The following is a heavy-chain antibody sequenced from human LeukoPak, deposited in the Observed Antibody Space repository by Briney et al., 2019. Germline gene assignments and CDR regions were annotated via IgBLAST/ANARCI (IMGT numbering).Heavy chain of an antibody. V-gene: IGHV3-7*03. D-gene: IGHD6-13*01. CDR1: GFTFSSYW. Sequence: PGGSLRLSCAASGFTFSSYWMSWVRQAPGKGLEWVANIQQDGSVKYYVDSVKGRFTISRDNAKNSLYLQMNSLRAEDTAVYYCARVGSSWFLDYWGQGTLVTVS. CDR3: ARVGSSWFLDY. CDR2: IQQDGSVK. J-gene: IGHJ4*02.